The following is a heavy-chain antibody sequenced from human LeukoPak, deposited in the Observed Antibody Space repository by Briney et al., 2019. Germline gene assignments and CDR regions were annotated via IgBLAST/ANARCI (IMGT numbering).Heavy chain of an antibody. CDR2: IKYDGIER. D-gene: IGHD6-13*01. J-gene: IGHJ4*02. V-gene: IGHV3-74*01. CDR3: GRESVAAGLGH. CDR1: GFTFSSYW. Sequence: GGSLRLSCAASGFTFSSYWMHRVRQAPGKGLVWVARIKYDGIERGYADSVKGRFTISRDNAKNTLYLQMNSLRAEDTAVYYCGRESVAAGLGHWGQGTLVTVST.